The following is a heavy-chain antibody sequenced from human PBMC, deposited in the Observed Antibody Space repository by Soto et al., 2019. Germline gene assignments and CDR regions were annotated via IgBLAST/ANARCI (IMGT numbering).Heavy chain of an antibody. Sequence: EVQVLESGGGLVQPGGSLRLSCEGSEFTVSGHAMTWIRQAPGKGPEWVSTITADGGTYYADSVKGRFAMSRDTSDXPLXLQMNSLGAESTAAYYCAPHVSCSGGSCQYDAFAIRGQGTMVTVSS. D-gene: IGHD2-15*01. CDR1: EFTVSGHA. J-gene: IGHJ3*02. CDR3: APHVSCSGGSCQYDAFAI. V-gene: IGHV3-23*01. CDR2: ITADGGT.